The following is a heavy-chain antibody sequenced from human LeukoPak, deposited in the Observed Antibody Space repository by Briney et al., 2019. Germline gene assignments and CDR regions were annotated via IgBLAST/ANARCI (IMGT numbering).Heavy chain of an antibody. CDR1: GFTFSNAW. CDR2: IKSKTDGGTT. J-gene: IGHJ4*02. D-gene: IGHD6-19*01. V-gene: IGHV3-15*01. Sequence: GGSLRLSCAASGFTFSNAWMSWVRQAPGKGLEWVGSIKSKTDGGTTDYAAPVKGRFTISRDDSKNTLYLQMNSLKTEDTAVYYCTTVKQWLAPDYWGQGTLVTVSS. CDR3: TTVKQWLAPDY.